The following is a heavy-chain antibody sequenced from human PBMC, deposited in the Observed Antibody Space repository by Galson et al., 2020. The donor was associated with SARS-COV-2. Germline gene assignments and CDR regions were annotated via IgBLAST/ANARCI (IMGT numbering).Heavy chain of an antibody. V-gene: IGHV3-48*03. CDR3: ATGDVWFES. CDR1: GLTLSTT. CDR2: ISMSGITI. Sequence: GESLKISCAASGLTLSTTELNWVRQAPGKGLEWLSYISMSGITIYYADSVKGRFTISRDNAENSLYLQMNSLRAEDTGIYYCATGDVWFESWGQGTLVTVSS. D-gene: IGHD7-27*01. J-gene: IGHJ5*01.